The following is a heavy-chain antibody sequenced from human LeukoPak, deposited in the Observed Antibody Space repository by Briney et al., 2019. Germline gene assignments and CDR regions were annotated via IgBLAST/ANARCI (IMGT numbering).Heavy chain of an antibody. V-gene: IGHV3-15*01. Sequence: KPGGSLRLSCAASGFTFSNAWMSWVRQAPGKGLEWVGRIKSKTDGGTADYPTPVKGRFTISRDDSRNTLFLQMNSLQTEDTAMYYCTAEGIGSCSGYLHSWGQGALVTVSS. J-gene: IGHJ4*02. CDR2: IKSKTDGGTA. D-gene: IGHD3-10*01. CDR3: TAEGIGSCSGYLHS. CDR1: GFTFSNAW.